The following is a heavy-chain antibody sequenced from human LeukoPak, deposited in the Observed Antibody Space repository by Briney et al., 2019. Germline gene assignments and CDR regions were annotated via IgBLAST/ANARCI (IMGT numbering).Heavy chain of an antibody. Sequence: SVKVSCKASGGTFSSYAISWVRQPPGQGLEWMGGIIPIFGTANYAQKFQGRVTITADESTSTAYMELSSLRSEDTAVYYCAVTYYDFWSGLSFDYWGQGTLVTVSS. CDR3: AVTYYDFWSGLSFDY. J-gene: IGHJ4*02. CDR2: IIPIFGTA. V-gene: IGHV1-69*01. D-gene: IGHD3-3*01. CDR1: GGTFSSYA.